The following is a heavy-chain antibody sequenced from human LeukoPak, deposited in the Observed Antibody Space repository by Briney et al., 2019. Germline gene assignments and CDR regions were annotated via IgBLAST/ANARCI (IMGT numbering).Heavy chain of an antibody. CDR2: ISTYTGNT. CDR3: ARAIVVVTAAIFPNWFDP. Sequence: ASVKVSCKASGDTCTTYGISWLRQAPGQGLEWMGWISTYTGNTNYAQNFQGRVTMTTDTSTSTAYMELRSLRSDDSAVYYCARAIVVVTAAIFPNWFDPWGQGTLVTVSS. V-gene: IGHV1-18*01. J-gene: IGHJ5*02. CDR1: GDTCTTYG. D-gene: IGHD2-2*01.